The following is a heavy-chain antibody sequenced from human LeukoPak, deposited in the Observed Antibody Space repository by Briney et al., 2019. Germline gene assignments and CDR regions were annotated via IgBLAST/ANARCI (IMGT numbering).Heavy chain of an antibody. CDR3: ARDGSWGDYQFYFYMDV. V-gene: IGHV3-23*01. CDR2: ISASGHYI. D-gene: IGHD2-2*01. CDR1: GFTFGSFA. Sequence: PGGSLRLSCEASGFTFGSFAMSWVRQAPGKGLEWPSGISASGHYIYNADSVKGRFTISRDNSKNTLYIEMNSLRAEDTAVYYCARDGSWGDYQFYFYMDVWGKGTTVTVSS. J-gene: IGHJ6*03.